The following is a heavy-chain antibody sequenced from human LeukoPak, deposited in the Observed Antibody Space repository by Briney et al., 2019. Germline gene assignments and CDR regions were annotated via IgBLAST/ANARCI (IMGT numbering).Heavy chain of an antibody. J-gene: IGHJ2*01. D-gene: IGHD4-23*01. CDR3: ARALHDYGGNSEEAYWYFDL. CDR2: IYYSGST. CDR1: GGSISSSSYY. Sequence: PSETLSLTCTVSGGSISSSSYYWGWIRQPPGKGLEWIGSIYYSGSTYYNPSLKSRVTISVDTSKNQFSLKLSSVTAADTAVYYCARALHDYGGNSEEAYWYFDLWGRGTLVTVSS. V-gene: IGHV4-39*07.